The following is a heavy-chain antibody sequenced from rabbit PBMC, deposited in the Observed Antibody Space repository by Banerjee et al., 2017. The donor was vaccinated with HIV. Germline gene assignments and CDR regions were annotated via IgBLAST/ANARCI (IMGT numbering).Heavy chain of an antibody. V-gene: IGHV1S45*01. CDR3: AREVADVICGDVNL. D-gene: IGHD1-1*01. CDR1: GFSFRSRYW. Sequence: QREESGGALVKPEGSLTLTCTPYGFSFRSRYWIRWVRQAPGKGLEWIACIDAGSKGSTYFASWAKGRFTISKTSSTTVTLQMTSLTAADTASYFCAREVADVICGDVNLWGQGTLVTVS. J-gene: IGHJ4*01. CDR2: IDAGSKGST.